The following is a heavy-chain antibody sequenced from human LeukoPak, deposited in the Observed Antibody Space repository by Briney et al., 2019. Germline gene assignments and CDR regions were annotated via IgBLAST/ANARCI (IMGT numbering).Heavy chain of an antibody. D-gene: IGHD3-16*01. J-gene: IGHJ5*02. Sequence: SETLSLTCAVSGGSISSGGYSWSWIRQPPGKGLEWIGYIYHSGSTYYNPSLKSRATISVDRSKNQFSLKLSSVTAADTAVYYCARHSYVWFDPWGQGTLVTVSS. CDR3: ARHSYVWFDP. CDR2: IYHSGST. CDR1: GGSISSGGYS. V-gene: IGHV4-30-2*01.